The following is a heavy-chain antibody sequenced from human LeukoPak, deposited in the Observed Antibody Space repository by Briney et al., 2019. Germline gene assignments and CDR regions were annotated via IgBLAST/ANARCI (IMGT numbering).Heavy chain of an antibody. CDR2: IYPGDSDT. CDR3: ARVFAYCGGDCYTKPFDY. V-gene: IGHV5-51*01. CDR1: GYSFTSYW. J-gene: IGHJ4*02. Sequence: GESLKISCKGSGYSFTSYWIGWVRQTPGKGLEWMGIIYPGDSDTRYSPSFQGQVTISADKSISTAYLQWSSLKASDTAMYYCARVFAYCGGDCYTKPFDYWGQGTLVTVSS. D-gene: IGHD2-21*02.